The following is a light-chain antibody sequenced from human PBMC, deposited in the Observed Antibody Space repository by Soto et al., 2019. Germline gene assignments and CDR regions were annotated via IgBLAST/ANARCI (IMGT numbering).Light chain of an antibody. CDR3: QQYNSYTYT. J-gene: IGKJ2*01. CDR2: KAS. V-gene: IGKV1-5*03. Sequence: DIQMTQSPSTLSASVGDRVTITCRASQSISSWLAWYQQKPGKAPNLLIYKASSLQSGVPSRFSGSGSGTEFALTITSLQPDDLATYYCQQYNSYTYTFDQGTKLEIK. CDR1: QSISSW.